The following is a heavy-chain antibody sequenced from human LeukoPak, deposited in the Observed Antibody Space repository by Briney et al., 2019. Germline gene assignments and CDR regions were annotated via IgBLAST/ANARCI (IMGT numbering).Heavy chain of an antibody. Sequence: PGGSLRLSCAASGFTFSSYGVHWVRQAPGKGLEWVAVIWYDGSNKYYADSVKGRFTISRDNSKNTLYLQMNSLRAEDTAVYYCAKESFGEFRYWGQGTLVTVSS. D-gene: IGHD3-10*01. CDR3: AKESFGEFRY. V-gene: IGHV3-33*06. J-gene: IGHJ4*02. CDR2: IWYDGSNK. CDR1: GFTFSSYG.